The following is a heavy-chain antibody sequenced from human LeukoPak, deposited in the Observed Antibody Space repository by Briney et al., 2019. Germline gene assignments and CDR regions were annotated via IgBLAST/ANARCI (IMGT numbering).Heavy chain of an antibody. D-gene: IGHD2-2*01. V-gene: IGHV3-15*07. CDR3: TNMAYPFDY. CDR2: IKTKTEGETT. Sequence: GGSLRLSCAASGFSFNNAWMNWVRQAPGKGLEWVGRIKTKTEGETTEYAAPVKGRFTISRDVSKNTMYLQMNSLKTEDTAVYYCTNMAYPFDYWGQGTLVTVSS. J-gene: IGHJ4*02. CDR1: GFSFNNAW.